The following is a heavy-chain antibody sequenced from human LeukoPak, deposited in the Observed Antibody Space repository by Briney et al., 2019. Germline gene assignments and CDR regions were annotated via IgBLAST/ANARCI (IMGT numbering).Heavy chain of an antibody. V-gene: IGHV3-64*01. D-gene: IGHD1-26*01. CDR3: ARVYSGSYFSDY. Sequence: PGGSLRLSCAASGFTFSTYPVHWVRQAPGKGLEYVSAISSDGGSTYYANSVKGRFIISRDNSKNTLYLQMGSLRAEDMAIYYCARVYSGSYFSDYWGQGTLVTVSS. CDR1: GFTFSTYP. CDR2: ISSDGGST. J-gene: IGHJ4*02.